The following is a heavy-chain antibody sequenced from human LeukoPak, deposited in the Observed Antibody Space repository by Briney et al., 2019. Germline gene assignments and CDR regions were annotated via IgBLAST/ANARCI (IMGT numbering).Heavy chain of an antibody. CDR3: AIDTIYYGYSSGWDDFDY. V-gene: IGHV3-30*02. J-gene: IGHJ4*02. CDR1: GFTFSSYG. D-gene: IGHD6-19*01. CDR2: IRYDGSNK. Sequence: GGSLRLSCAASGFTFSSYGMHWVRQAPGKGLEWVAFIRYDGSNKYYADSVKGRFTISRDNSKNTLYLQMNSLRAEDTAVYYCAIDTIYYGYSSGWDDFDYWGQGTLVTVSS.